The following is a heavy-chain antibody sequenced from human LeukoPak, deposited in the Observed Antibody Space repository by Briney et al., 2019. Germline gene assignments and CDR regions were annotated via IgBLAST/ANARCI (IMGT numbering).Heavy chain of an antibody. Sequence: SETLSLTCNVSGDSVSGYYWGWIRQPPGKGLEWIGYIFYSGVTNYNPSLKSRITMSVDTSKNQFSPRLSSVTAADTAVYYCARWFSGLYTWFDPWGHGTLVTVSS. CDR1: GDSVSGYY. CDR3: ARWFSGLYTWFDP. J-gene: IGHJ5*02. CDR2: IFYSGVT. D-gene: IGHD3-22*01. V-gene: IGHV4-59*02.